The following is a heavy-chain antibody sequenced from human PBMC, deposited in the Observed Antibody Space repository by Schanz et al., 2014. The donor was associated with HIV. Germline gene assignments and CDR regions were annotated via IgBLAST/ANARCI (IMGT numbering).Heavy chain of an antibody. CDR3: AKDLYGDYGNDY. Sequence: VQLVETGGGVVQPGRSLRLSCAASTFTFNNYDMGWVRQAPGKGLEWVANIKQDGSEKYYVDSVKGRFTISRDNSKKTLYLQMNSLRAEDTAVYYCAKDLYGDYGNDYWGQGTLVTVSS. CDR1: TFTFNNYD. V-gene: IGHV3-7*03. J-gene: IGHJ4*02. CDR2: IKQDGSEK. D-gene: IGHD4-17*01.